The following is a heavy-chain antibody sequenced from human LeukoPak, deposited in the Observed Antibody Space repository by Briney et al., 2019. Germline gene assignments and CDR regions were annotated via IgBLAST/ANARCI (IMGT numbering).Heavy chain of an antibody. V-gene: IGHV3-7*01. CDR2: IKQDGSEK. CDR1: GFTFSSYG. J-gene: IGHJ6*02. D-gene: IGHD1-26*01. CDR3: ARDSKSGSYGDYYYYGMDV. Sequence: GGSLRLSCVASGFTFSSYGMHWVRQAPGKGLEWVANIKQDGSEKYYVDSVKGRFTISRDNAKNSLYLQMNSLRAEDTAVYYCARDSKSGSYGDYYYYGMDVWGQGTTVTVSS.